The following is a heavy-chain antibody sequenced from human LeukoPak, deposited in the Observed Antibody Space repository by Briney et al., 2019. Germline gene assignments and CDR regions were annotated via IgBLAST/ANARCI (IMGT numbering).Heavy chain of an antibody. Sequence: GGSLRLSCAASGFTFSSYAMHWVRQAPGKGLEYVSAISSYGGSTYYANSVKGRFTISRDNSKNTLDLQMSSLRGEDTAVYYCVKDHDRNWNDKGYFDYWGQGTLVTVSS. CDR1: GFTFSSYA. D-gene: IGHD1-1*01. J-gene: IGHJ4*02. CDR3: VKDHDRNWNDKGYFDY. V-gene: IGHV3-64*01. CDR2: ISSYGGST.